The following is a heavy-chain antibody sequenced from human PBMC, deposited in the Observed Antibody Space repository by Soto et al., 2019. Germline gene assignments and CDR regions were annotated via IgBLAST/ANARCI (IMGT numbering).Heavy chain of an antibody. Sequence: SETLSLTCTVSGGSISSDFWSWIRQPPGKGLEWIGYISISGNTDYSPSLKSRATISADTSRNQFSLELSSVTAADTAVYYCARDPYRGYFAFWGQGSLVTVSS. D-gene: IGHD3-10*01. CDR1: GGSISSDF. CDR2: ISISGNT. CDR3: ARDPYRGYFAF. V-gene: IGHV4-59*12. J-gene: IGHJ4*02.